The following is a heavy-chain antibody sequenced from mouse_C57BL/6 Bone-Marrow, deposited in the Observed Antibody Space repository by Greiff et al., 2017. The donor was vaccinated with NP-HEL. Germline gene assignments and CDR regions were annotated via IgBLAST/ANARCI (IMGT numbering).Heavy chain of an antibody. CDR1: GFTFSDYG. CDR2: ISNLAYSI. CDR3: ARHYGSSYGYFDV. J-gene: IGHJ1*03. Sequence: EVQLQESGGGLVQPGGSLKLSCAASGFTFSDYGMAWVRQAPRKGPEWVAFISNLAYSIYYADTVTGRFTISRENAKNTLYLEMSSLRSEDTAMYYCARHYGSSYGYFDVWGTGTTVTVSS. V-gene: IGHV5-15*01. D-gene: IGHD1-1*01.